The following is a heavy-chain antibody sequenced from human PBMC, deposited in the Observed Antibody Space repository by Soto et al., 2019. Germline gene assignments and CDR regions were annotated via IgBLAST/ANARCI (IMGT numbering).Heavy chain of an antibody. CDR2: IYHRDNT. J-gene: IGHJ4*02. V-gene: IGHV4-4*02. CDR1: GDSISSSYW. CDR3: ARGTGVVVTDVFDS. Sequence: HVQLQESGPGLVKPSGTLSLTCAVSGDSISSSYWWNWVRQSPEKGLEWIGEIYHRDNTNYNPALTSRVTMSIDKSKNQFSLNLSSVTAADTAVYYCARGTGVVVTDVFDSWGQGTLVTVSS. D-gene: IGHD3-3*01.